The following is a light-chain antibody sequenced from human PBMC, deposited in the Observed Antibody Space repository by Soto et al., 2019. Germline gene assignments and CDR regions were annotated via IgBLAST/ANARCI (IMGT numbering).Light chain of an antibody. CDR2: AAS. CDR3: QQLNSYPRT. CDR1: QGISRY. V-gene: IGKV1-9*01. J-gene: IGKJ1*01. Sequence: DIQLTQSPSFLSASLGDRVTITCRASQGISRYLAWYQQKPGRAPKLLIYAASTLQSGVPSRFSGSGSGTEFTLTISGLLPEDFASYYCQQLNSYPRTFGLGTKVEIK.